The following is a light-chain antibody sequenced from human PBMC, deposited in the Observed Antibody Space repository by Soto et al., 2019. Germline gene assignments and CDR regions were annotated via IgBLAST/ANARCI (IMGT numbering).Light chain of an antibody. CDR3: QHYDHLPPLS. J-gene: IGKJ4*01. Sequence: EIVLTQSPGTLSLSPGERATLSCRASQSVSSNYLTWYQQKPGQAPRLLIHGASSRATGIPDRFSGSGSGTDFTLTISSLEPEDFAVYYCQHYDHLPPLSFGGGTKVEIK. CDR2: GAS. CDR1: QSVSSNY. V-gene: IGKV3-20*01.